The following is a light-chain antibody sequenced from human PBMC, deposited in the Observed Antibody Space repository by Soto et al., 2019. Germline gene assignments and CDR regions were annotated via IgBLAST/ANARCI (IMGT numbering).Light chain of an antibody. Sequence: MTQSPATLSASVGDRVTITCRASQGISNYLAWYQQKPGKVPKLLIYDASALQSGVPSRFSGSGSGTDFTLTISSLQPEDIATYYCQEYNNVLFTFGPGTKVEIK. CDR2: DAS. V-gene: IGKV1-27*01. J-gene: IGKJ3*01. CDR1: QGISNY. CDR3: QEYNNVLFT.